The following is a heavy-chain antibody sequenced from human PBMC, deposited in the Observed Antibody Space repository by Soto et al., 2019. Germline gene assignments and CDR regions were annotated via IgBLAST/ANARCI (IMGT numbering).Heavy chain of an antibody. CDR1: GYTVTVYY. CDR3: ARDLAKGGGSAGFDY. V-gene: IGHV1-2*02. CDR2: INPKSGGT. J-gene: IGHJ4*02. Sequence: ASVKVSCKASGYTVTVYYMHWVRQAPGQGLEWMGWINPKSGGTMYPQKFQGRVTMTWDTSISTAYMALTRLRSDDTDVYYCARDLAKGGGSAGFDYWGKGTLVTVSS. D-gene: IGHD1-26*01.